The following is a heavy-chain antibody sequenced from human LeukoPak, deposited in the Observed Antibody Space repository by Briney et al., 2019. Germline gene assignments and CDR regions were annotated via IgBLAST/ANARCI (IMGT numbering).Heavy chain of an antibody. D-gene: IGHD3-3*01. J-gene: IGHJ6*02. CDR2: ISAYNGNT. CDR3: ARDRSNLEWLLLGYYYYGMDV. V-gene: IGHV1-18*01. CDR1: GYTFTSYG. Sequence: ASVKVSCKASGYTFTSYGISWVQQAPGQGLEWMGWISAYNGNTNYAQKLQGRVTMTTDTSTSTAYMELRSLRSDDTAVYYCARDRSNLEWLLLGYYYYGMDVWGQGTTVTVSS.